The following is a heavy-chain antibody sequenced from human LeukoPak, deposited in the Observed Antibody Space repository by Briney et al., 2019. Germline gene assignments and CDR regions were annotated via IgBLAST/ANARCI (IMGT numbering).Heavy chain of an antibody. CDR1: GFTFSDYY. Sequence: GSLRLSCAASGFTFSDYYMSWIRQAPGKGLEWVSYISSSSSYTNYADSVKGRFTISRDNAKNSLYLQMNSLRAEDTAVYYCARVGGVLWFGELDWFDPWGQGTLVTVSS. V-gene: IGHV3-11*06. J-gene: IGHJ5*02. CDR3: ARVGGVLWFGELDWFDP. D-gene: IGHD3-10*01. CDR2: ISSSSSYT.